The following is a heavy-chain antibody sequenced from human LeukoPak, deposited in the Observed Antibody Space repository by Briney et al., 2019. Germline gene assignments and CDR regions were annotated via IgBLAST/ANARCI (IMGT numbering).Heavy chain of an antibody. CDR2: IYTSGST. Sequence: PAETLSLTCTVSGGSISSYYWSWIRQPAGKGLEWIGRIYTSGSTNYNPSLKSRVTMSVDTSKNQFSLKLSSVTAADTAVYYCAREHALDDILTGLYNWFDPWGQGTLVTVSS. V-gene: IGHV4-4*07. D-gene: IGHD3-9*01. CDR3: AREHALDDILTGLYNWFDP. J-gene: IGHJ5*02. CDR1: GGSISSYY.